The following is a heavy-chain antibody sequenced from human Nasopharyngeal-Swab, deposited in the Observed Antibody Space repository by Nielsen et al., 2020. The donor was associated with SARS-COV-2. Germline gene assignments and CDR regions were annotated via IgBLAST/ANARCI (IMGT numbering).Heavy chain of an antibody. J-gene: IGHJ3*02. CDR2: INTNTGNP. CDR3: ARDRTYYDFWSGNDAFDI. V-gene: IGHV7-4-1*02. Sequence: WVRQAPGQGLEWMGWINTNTGNPTYAQGFTGRFVFSLDTSVSTAYLQISSLKAEDTAVYYCARDRTYYDFWSGNDAFDIWGRGTMATVSS. D-gene: IGHD3-3*01.